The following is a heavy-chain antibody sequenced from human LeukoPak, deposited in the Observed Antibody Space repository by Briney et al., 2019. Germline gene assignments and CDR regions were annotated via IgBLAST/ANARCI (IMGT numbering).Heavy chain of an antibody. J-gene: IGHJ4*02. CDR2: IGGSGIRT. V-gene: IGHV3-23*01. CDR1: GFNFNYYA. CDR3: AKDRFGHTDQRPLAVDS. Sequence: GGSLRLSCAASGFNFNYYAMTWVRQAPGKGLEWVSGIGGSGIRTYYADSVRGGFTVSRDNSKNILTLHLSSLRVEDTALYYCAKDRFGHTDQRPLAVDSWGQGTLVIVSS. D-gene: IGHD3-10*01.